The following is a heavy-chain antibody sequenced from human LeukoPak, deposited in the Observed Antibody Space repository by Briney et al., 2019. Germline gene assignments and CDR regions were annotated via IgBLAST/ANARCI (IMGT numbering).Heavy chain of an antibody. D-gene: IGHD3-3*01. V-gene: IGHV1-8*03. CDR1: GYTFTSYD. Sequence: ASVKVSCKASGYTFTSYDINWVRQATGQGLEWMGWMNPNSGNTGYAQKFQGRVTITRNTSISTAYMELSSLRSEDTAVYYCARAQGLRFLEDAFDIWGQGTMVTVSS. CDR2: MNPNSGNT. CDR3: ARAQGLRFLEDAFDI. J-gene: IGHJ3*02.